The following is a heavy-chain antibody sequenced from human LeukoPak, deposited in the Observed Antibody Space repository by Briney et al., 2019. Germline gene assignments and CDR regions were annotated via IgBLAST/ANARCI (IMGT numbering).Heavy chain of an antibody. Sequence: GGSLRLSCAGSGFTLSSNWMHWVRHAPGKGLVLVSRIYSDGSRTNYADSVKGRFTISGDNAKNTQYLQMNSLRAEDTAVYYCARSGRGGAFDIWGQGTMVTVSS. V-gene: IGHV3-74*01. CDR2: IYSDGSRT. CDR1: GFTLSSNW. CDR3: ARSGRGGAFDI. J-gene: IGHJ3*02. D-gene: IGHD1-26*01.